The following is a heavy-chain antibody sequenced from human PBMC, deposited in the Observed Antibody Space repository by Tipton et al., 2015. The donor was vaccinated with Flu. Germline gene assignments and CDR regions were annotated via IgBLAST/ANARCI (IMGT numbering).Heavy chain of an antibody. CDR2: IYYSGST. V-gene: IGHV4-59*01. CDR3: ARDQVSPHLTYGMDV. D-gene: IGHD2-21*01. J-gene: IGHJ6*02. CDR1: GGSISSYY. Sequence: TLSLTCTVSGGSISSYYWSWIRQPPGKGLEWIGYIYYSGSTNYNPSLKSRVTTSVDTSKNQFSLKLSSVTAADTAVYYCARDQVSPHLTYGMDVWGQGTTVTVSS.